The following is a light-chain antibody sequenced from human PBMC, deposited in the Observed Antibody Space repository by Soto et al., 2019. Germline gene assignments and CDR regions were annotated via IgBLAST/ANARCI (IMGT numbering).Light chain of an antibody. CDR2: LSSDGSH. Sequence: QSVLTQSPSASASLGASVKLTCTLSSGHSSYAIAWHQQQPEKGPRYLMKLSSDGSHSQGDGIPDRFSGASSGAERYLAISSLQSEDEADYYCQTWDTGASVVFGGGTKVTVL. CDR3: QTWDTGASVV. V-gene: IGLV4-69*01. J-gene: IGLJ2*01. CDR1: SGHSSYA.